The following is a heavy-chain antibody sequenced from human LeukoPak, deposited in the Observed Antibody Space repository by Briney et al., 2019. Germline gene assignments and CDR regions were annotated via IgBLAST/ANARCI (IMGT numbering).Heavy chain of an antibody. V-gene: IGHV1-69*04. D-gene: IGHD2-2*01. J-gene: IGHJ4*02. CDR2: IIPILDIE. Sequence: SVKVSCKASGGTFSSYAISWVRQAPGQGLEWMGRIIPILDIENYVQKFQGRLTITADKSTSTAYMELSSLRSEDTAVYYCARVGYCSSTSCHYFEYYFDYWGQGTLVTVSS. CDR3: ARVGYCSSTSCHYFEYYFDY. CDR1: GGTFSSYA.